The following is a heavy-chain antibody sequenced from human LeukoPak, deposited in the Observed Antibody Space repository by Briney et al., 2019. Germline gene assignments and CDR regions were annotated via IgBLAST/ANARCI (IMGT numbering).Heavy chain of an antibody. J-gene: IGHJ6*03. CDR2: INHSGST. Sequence: SETLSLTCAVYGGSFSGYYWSWIRQPPGKGLEWIGEINHSGSTNYNPSLKSRVTISVDTSKNQFSLKLSSVTAADTAVYYCARLVWFGELLSNYYYYYMDVWGKGTTVTISS. D-gene: IGHD3-10*01. CDR3: ARLVWFGELLSNYYYYYMDV. CDR1: GGSFSGYY. V-gene: IGHV4-34*01.